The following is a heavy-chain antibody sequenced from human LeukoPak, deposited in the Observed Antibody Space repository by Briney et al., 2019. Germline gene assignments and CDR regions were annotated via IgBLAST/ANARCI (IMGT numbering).Heavy chain of an antibody. CDR1: GFTFSGYG. Sequence: GRSLRLSCAAYGFTFSGYGMHWVRQAPGKGLEWLAVIWYDGTNKYYADSVKGQFTISRDNSKNTLYLQMNSLRAEDTAVYYCAFFWSGYSNCMDVWGQGTTVTVSS. CDR2: IWYDGTNK. J-gene: IGHJ6*02. CDR3: AFFWSGYSNCMDV. V-gene: IGHV3-33*01. D-gene: IGHD3-3*01.